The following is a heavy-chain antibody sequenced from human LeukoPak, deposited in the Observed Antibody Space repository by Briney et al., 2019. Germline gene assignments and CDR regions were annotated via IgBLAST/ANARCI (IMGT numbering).Heavy chain of an antibody. CDR3: ARGVNGWYNFDN. Sequence: PGGSLRLSCAASGFTFSSYSMNWVRQAPGKGLEWVSSISSSSSYIYYADSVKGRFTISRDNSENTLYLQMNSLRVDDTAVYYCARGVNGWYNFDNWGQGTLVTVSS. D-gene: IGHD6-19*01. V-gene: IGHV3-21*04. CDR1: GFTFSSYS. CDR2: ISSSSSYI. J-gene: IGHJ4*02.